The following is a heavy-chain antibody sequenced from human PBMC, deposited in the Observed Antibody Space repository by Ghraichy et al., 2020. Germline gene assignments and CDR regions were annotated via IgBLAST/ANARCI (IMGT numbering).Heavy chain of an antibody. V-gene: IGHV4-59*01. CDR2: SYSSGST. Sequence: GSLRLSCTVSGGFISSYYWSWIRQPPGKGLEWIGYSYSSGSTNYNPSLKSRVTISVDTSKNQFSLKLSSVTAADTAVYYCGGLLFLEWRRNGMDVWGQGTTVTVSS. CDR1: GGFISSYY. J-gene: IGHJ6*02. D-gene: IGHD3-3*01. CDR3: GGLLFLEWRRNGMDV.